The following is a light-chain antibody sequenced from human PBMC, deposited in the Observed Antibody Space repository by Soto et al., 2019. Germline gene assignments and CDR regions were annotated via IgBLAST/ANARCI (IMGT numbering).Light chain of an antibody. Sequence: QSALTQPPSASGSPGQSVTISCTGTSSDVGGYNYVSWYQQHPGKAPKLMIYEVSKRPSGVPDRFSGSKSGNTAALTVSGLQADDDADYYYSSSAGINHNWVFGGGTKLTVL. CDR3: SSSAGINHNWV. V-gene: IGLV2-8*01. CDR2: EVS. CDR1: SSDVGGYNY. J-gene: IGLJ3*02.